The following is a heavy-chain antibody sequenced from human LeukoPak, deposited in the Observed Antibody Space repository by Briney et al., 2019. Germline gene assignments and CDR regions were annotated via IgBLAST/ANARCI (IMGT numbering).Heavy chain of an antibody. CDR2: IKSKTDGGTT. J-gene: IGHJ4*02. CDR3: TTEPTAMVEVNLDY. V-gene: IGHV3-15*01. D-gene: IGHD5-18*01. Sequence: PGGSLRLSCAASGFTFSNAWMSWVRQAPGKGLEWVGRIKSKTDGGTTDYAAPVKGRFTISRDDSKNTLYLQMNSLKTEDTAVYYCTTEPTAMVEVNLDYWGQGTLVTVSS. CDR1: GFTFSNAW.